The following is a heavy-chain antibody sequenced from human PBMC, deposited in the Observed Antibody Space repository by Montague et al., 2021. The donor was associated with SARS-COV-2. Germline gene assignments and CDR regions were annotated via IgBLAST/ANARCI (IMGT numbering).Heavy chain of an antibody. CDR3: ATRTRYPQNDFGF. J-gene: IGHJ4*02. V-gene: IGHV4-39*01. CDR2: IYNGGTT. CDR1: GDSIRNSDYS. Sequence: ETLSLTCTVSGDSIRNSDYSWGWVRQPPGKGLEWIGNIYNGGTTFYNPSLKSRVTIFVDTSKNQFTLKLSSVTAADTAVYYCATRTRYPQNDFGFWGQGTLVTVSS. D-gene: IGHD2-15*01.